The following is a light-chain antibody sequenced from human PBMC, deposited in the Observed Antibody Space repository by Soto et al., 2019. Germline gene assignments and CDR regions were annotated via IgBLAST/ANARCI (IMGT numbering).Light chain of an antibody. CDR3: QRYGASPWA. CDR1: QSVLGPF. J-gene: IGKJ4*02. CDR2: GAS. V-gene: IGKV3-20*01. Sequence: EIWLTQSPAQLSLAPGVGATLPCRARQSVLGPFFAWYQQLPGQAPSLLLYGASSRAPGIPDRFSGSGSGADFTLTISRLEPEDFAVSYYQRYGASPWALGGGTKVESK.